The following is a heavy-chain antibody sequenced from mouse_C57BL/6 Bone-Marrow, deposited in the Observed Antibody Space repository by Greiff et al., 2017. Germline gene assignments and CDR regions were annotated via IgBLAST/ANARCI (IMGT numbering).Heavy chain of an antibody. CDR3: AREVDGYYPLAY. J-gene: IGHJ3*01. V-gene: IGHV1-54*01. Sequence: QVHVKQSGAELVRPGTSVKVSCKASGYAFTNYLIEWVKQRPGQGLEWIGVINPGSGGTNYNEKFKGKATLTADKSSSTAYMQLSSLTSEDSAVYFCAREVDGYYPLAYWGQGTLVTVSA. CDR1: GYAFTNYL. D-gene: IGHD2-3*01. CDR2: INPGSGGT.